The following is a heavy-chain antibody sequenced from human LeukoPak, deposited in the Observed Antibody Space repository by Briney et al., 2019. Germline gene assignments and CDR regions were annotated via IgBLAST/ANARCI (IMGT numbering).Heavy chain of an antibody. CDR1: VGSLSSYY. CDR3: ARQVPWVDNRFDP. J-gene: IGHJ5*02. D-gene: IGHD2-15*01. Sequence: SETLSLTCTVSVGSLSSYYWSWIRQPPGKGLEWVGYIYYSGSTNYNPSLKSRVTISVDTSKNQFSLKLSSVTAADTAVYYCARQVPWVDNRFDPWGQGTLVTVSS. V-gene: IGHV4-59*08. CDR2: IYYSGST.